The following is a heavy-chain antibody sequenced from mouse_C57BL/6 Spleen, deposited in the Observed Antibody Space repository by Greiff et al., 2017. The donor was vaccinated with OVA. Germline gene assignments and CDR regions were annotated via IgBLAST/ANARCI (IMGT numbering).Heavy chain of an antibody. CDR2: IDPSDSYT. V-gene: IGHV1-69*01. CDR1: GYTFTSYW. Sequence: QQSCKASGYTFTSYWMHWVKQRPGQGLEWIGEIDPSDSYTNYNQKFKGKSTLTVDKSSSTAYMQLSSLTSEDSAVYYCARGYGNYPYWYFDVWGTGTTVTVSS. CDR3: ARGYGNYPYWYFDV. J-gene: IGHJ1*03. D-gene: IGHD2-1*01.